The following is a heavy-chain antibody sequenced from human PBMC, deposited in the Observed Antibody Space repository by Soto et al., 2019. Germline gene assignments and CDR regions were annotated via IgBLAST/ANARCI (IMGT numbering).Heavy chain of an antibody. CDR3: AKRGGVVGGSETPFFEY. Sequence: QVQLVESGGGVVQPGKSLRLSCAASGFIFSNYGMHWVRQAPGKGLEWVALISFDGKNRNYADSVTSRFNIYRHNPKNTLYLEINSLRPEDTAFYYCAKRGGVVGGSETPFFEYWGQGTLVSVSS. CDR1: GFIFSNYG. CDR2: ISFDGKNR. J-gene: IGHJ4*02. D-gene: IGHD3-16*01. V-gene: IGHV3-30*18.